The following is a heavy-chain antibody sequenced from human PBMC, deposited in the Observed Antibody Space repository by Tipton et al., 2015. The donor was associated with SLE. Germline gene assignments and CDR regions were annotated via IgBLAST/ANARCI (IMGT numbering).Heavy chain of an antibody. CDR3: AKEYKSWGYEPANAFDI. Sequence: TLSLTCNVSGGSISSYYWSWIRQPPGKGLEWIGYIYHSGTTNYNPSLKSRATISIDTSKNQLSLQLNSVTAADTALYYCAKEYKSWGYEPANAFDIWGQGTLVTVSS. D-gene: IGHD3-16*01. CDR2: IYHSGTT. CDR1: GGSISSYY. J-gene: IGHJ3*02. V-gene: IGHV4-59*01.